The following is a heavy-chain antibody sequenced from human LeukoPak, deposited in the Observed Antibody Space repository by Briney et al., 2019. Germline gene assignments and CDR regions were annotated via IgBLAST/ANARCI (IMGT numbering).Heavy chain of an antibody. D-gene: IGHD4-11*01. J-gene: IGHJ6*03. CDR3: ARGRVSSSTYYSTYYYHFYMDV. CDR1: GDSISIYY. CDR2: IDYTGTT. V-gene: IGHV4-59*01. Sequence: SETLSLTCSVSGDSISIYYWTWIRQPPGKGLEWIGYIDYTGTTSYNPSLNSHVTISRDTSKNHFSLDLTTVTAADTAVYFCARGRVSSSTYYSTYYYHFYMDVWGKGTTVIVSS.